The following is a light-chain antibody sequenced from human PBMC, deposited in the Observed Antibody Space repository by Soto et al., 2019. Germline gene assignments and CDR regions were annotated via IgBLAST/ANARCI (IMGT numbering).Light chain of an antibody. CDR2: AAS. V-gene: IGKV1-39*01. CDR3: QQSYSTPIT. CDR1: QTISIF. Sequence: DIHMTQSPSSLSASVGDRVTITCRATQTISIFLNWYQQKPGQAPKLLIYAASSLHSGVPSRFSGGYSGTDFTLTISNLQPEDFATYYCQQSYSTPITFGGGTKVEIK. J-gene: IGKJ4*01.